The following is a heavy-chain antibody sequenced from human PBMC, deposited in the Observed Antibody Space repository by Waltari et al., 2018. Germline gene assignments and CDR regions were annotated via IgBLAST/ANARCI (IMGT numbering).Heavy chain of an antibody. J-gene: IGHJ2*01. Sequence: QVQLVESGGGVVQPGRSLRLSCAASGFTFRSYAMHWVRQAPGKGLEWVALISYDGKDKYYADSVKGRFTISRDNSKNTLHLQMNSLRTDDTAVFYCARGWQLQDYYFDLWGRGTLVTVSS. V-gene: IGHV3-30*04. CDR1: GFTFRSYA. CDR3: ARGWQLQDYYFDL. D-gene: IGHD2-15*01. CDR2: ISYDGKDK.